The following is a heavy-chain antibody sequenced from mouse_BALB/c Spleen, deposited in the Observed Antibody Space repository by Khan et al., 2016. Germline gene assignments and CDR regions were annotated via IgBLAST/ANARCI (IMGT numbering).Heavy chain of an antibody. CDR3: AREPYAMDY. J-gene: IGHJ4*01. V-gene: IGHV9-4*02. CDR1: GYTFTTAG. D-gene: IGHD6-1*01. CDR2: KNTHSGVP. Sequence: QMQLVQSGPELKKPGETVRISCKASGYTFTTAGMQWVQKMLGKGLRWIGWKNTHSGVPIYAEDFKGRFAFSLETSASTAYLQIGNLKNEDTATYFCAREPYAMDYWGQGTSVTVSS.